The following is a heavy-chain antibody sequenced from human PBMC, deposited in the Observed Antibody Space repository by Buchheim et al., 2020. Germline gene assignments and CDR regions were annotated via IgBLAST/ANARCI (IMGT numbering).Heavy chain of an antibody. CDR1: GFTFSSYA. J-gene: IGHJ4*02. V-gene: IGHV3-23*01. D-gene: IGHD3-10*01. CDR3: ALHDESGGLDY. Sequence: EVQLLESGGGLVQPGGSLRLSCAASGFTFSSYAMSWVRQAPGKGLEWVSAFSGSGGSTYYADSVKGRFTISRDNPKNSVSLHMDSLRVDDTAVYYCALHDESGGLDYWGQGTL. CDR2: FSGSGGST.